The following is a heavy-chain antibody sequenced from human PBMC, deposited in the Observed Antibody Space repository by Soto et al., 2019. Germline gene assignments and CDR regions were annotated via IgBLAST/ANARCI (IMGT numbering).Heavy chain of an antibody. V-gene: IGHV4-4*02. CDR3: ASIFYLATIPPHAFDI. CDR2: IYHTGST. J-gene: IGHJ3*02. Sequence: SETLSLTCAVSSGSISSSNWWSWVRQPPGKGLEWIGEIYHTGSTNYKSSLKSRVTISVDKSKNHFSLNLRSVTAADTAVYYCASIFYLATIPPHAFDIWCPGTMVTL. D-gene: IGHD2-21*01. CDR1: SGSISSSNW.